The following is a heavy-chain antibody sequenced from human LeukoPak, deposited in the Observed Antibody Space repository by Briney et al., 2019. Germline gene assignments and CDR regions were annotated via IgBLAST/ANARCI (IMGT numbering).Heavy chain of an antibody. D-gene: IGHD5-18*01. CDR3: ARVRVQLWLHYYYYYMDV. CDR2: INPSGGST. CDR1: GYTFTSYY. V-gene: IGHV1-46*01. J-gene: IGHJ6*03. Sequence: ASVNVSCTASGYTFTSYYMHWVRQAPGQGLEWMGIINPSGGSTSYAQKFQGRVTMTRDTSTSTVYMELSSLRSEDTAVYYCARVRVQLWLHYYYYYMDVWGKGTTVTVSS.